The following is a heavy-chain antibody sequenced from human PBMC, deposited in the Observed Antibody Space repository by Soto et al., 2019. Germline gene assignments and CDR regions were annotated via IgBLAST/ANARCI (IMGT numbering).Heavy chain of an antibody. CDR2: IYSGGST. Sequence: PGGSLRLSCAASGFTVSSNYMSWVRQAPGKGLEWVSVIYSGGSTYYADSVKGRFTISRDNSKNTLYLQMNSLRAEDTAVYYCASTLYDSSGYYYEPQGAAFDIWGQGTMVTVSS. CDR3: ASTLYDSSGYYYEPQGAAFDI. J-gene: IGHJ3*02. CDR1: GFTVSSNY. D-gene: IGHD3-22*01. V-gene: IGHV3-66*01.